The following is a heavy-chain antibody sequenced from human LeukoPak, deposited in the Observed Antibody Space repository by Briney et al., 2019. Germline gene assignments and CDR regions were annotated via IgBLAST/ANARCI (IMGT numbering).Heavy chain of an antibody. V-gene: IGHV3-48*03. CDR2: ITSSGNTI. CDR1: GFTFRSYE. CDR3: ARTGAGTYFDY. D-gene: IGHD6-19*01. Sequence: GGSLRLSCAASGFTFRSYEMNWVRQAPGKGLEWVSYITSSGNTIYYADSVKGRFTISRDNAKNSLYLQMNSLRAEDTAVYYCARTGAGTYFDYWGQGTLVTVSS. J-gene: IGHJ4*02.